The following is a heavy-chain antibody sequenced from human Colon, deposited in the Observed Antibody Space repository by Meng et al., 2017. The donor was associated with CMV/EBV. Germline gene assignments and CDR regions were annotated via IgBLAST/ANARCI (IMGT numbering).Heavy chain of an antibody. CDR1: GVTFGNGA. D-gene: IGHD3-22*01. V-gene: IGHV3-23*01. CDR2: ISFDSADT. Sequence: LSCAASGVTFGNGAITWVRQAPGTGLEWLSTISFDSADTWYADSVKGRLAISRDNSKNTLYLQINDLGAEDTAVYYCAREFYYRFDYWGQGTLVTVSS. CDR3: AREFYYRFDY. J-gene: IGHJ4*02.